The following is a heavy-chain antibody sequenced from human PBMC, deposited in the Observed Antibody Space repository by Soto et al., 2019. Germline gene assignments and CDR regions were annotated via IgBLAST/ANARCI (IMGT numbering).Heavy chain of an antibody. CDR1: GYTFTSYA. D-gene: IGHD3-3*01. V-gene: IGHV1-3*01. J-gene: IGHJ3*02. CDR3: ARKGRTYDLDAFDI. CDR2: INAGNGNT. Sequence: ASVKVSCKASGYTFTSYAMHWVRQAPGQRLERMGWINAGNGNTKYSQKFQGRVTITRDTSASTAYMELSSLRSEDTAVYYCARKGRTYDLDAFDIWGQGTMVTVSS.